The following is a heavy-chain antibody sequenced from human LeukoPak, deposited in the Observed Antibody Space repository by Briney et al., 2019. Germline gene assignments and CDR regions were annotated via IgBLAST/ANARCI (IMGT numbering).Heavy chain of an antibody. CDR1: GYSISSGYY. CDR2: IYHRGST. J-gene: IGHJ4*02. CDR3: ARSHLIAVAGMAFC. D-gene: IGHD6-19*01. Sequence: PSETLSLTCTVSGYSISSGYYCGWIRHPPRKKRVWIVSIYHRGSTYYNPSLKHRVTISVDTSKNQFSLKLSSVTAADTAMYYCARSHLIAVAGMAFCWGQGPLLTVSS. V-gene: IGHV4-38-2*02.